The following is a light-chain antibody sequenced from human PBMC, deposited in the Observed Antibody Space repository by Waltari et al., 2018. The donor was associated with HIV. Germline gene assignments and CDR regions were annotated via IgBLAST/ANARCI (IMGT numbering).Light chain of an antibody. Sequence: EIVLTQSPDTLSLSPGETDTLSCRASHSINSYLAWYQQKPGQSPRPLIFDASQRAAGISVRFSGSGSETDFTLTISSLEPEDFEVYYCQQRASWPPLTFGGGTKVEIK. CDR1: HSINSY. CDR3: QQRASWPPLT. CDR2: DAS. J-gene: IGKJ4*01. V-gene: IGKV3-11*01.